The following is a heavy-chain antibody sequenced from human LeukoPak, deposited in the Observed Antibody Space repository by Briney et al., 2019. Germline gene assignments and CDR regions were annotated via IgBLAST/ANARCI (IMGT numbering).Heavy chain of an antibody. CDR1: GGSISSYY. CDR3: AREDPQTTVPEGMDV. CDR2: IYYTGTT. J-gene: IGHJ6*02. V-gene: IGHV4-59*01. Sequence: SETLSLTCTVSGGSISSYYWSWIRQPPGKGLEWIGYIYYTGTTNYNPSLRSRVTISVDTSRNQFSLRLSSVTAADTAVYYCAREDPQTTVPEGMDVWGHGTTVIVSS. D-gene: IGHD4-17*01.